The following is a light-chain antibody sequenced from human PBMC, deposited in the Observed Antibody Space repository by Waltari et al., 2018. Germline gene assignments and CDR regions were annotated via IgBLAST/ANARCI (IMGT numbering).Light chain of an antibody. CDR2: GVA. CDR1: QRNSSAY. V-gene: IGKV3-20*01. CDR3: QQYESSPGT. Sequence: ESVLTQSPGTVSLSPGERATLSCRASQRNSSAYFVRNQRRPGQGPGLLMYGVANRDTGIPNKFSGSGSGTDFSLTISRQEPEDLAVYYCQQYESSPGTFGQGTKVGIK. J-gene: IGKJ1*01.